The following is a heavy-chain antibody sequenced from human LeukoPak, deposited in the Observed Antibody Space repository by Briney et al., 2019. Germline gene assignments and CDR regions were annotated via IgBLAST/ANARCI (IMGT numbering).Heavy chain of an antibody. CDR3: ARQSCSSTSCPTGYYYYMDV. D-gene: IGHD2-2*01. CDR2: IYYSGST. J-gene: IGHJ6*03. Sequence: KPSETLSLTCTVSGGSISSYHWSWIRQPPGKGLEWIGYIYYSGSTNYDPSLKSRVTISVDTSKNQFSLKLSSVTAADTAVYYCARQSCSSTSCPTGYYYYMDVWGKGTTVTVSS. V-gene: IGHV4-59*08. CDR1: GGSISSYH.